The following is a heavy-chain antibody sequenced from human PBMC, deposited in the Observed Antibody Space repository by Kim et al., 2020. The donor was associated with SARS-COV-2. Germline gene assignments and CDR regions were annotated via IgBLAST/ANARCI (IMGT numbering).Heavy chain of an antibody. CDR3: ARDQGDYYDSSGYYYPYYFDY. CDR1: GGSISSGGYY. CDR2: IYYSGST. V-gene: IGHV4-31*03. Sequence: SETLSLTCTVSGGSISSGGYYWSWIRQHPGKGLEWIGYIYYSGSTYYNPSLKSRVTISVDTSKNQFSLKLSSVTAADTAVYYCARDQGDYYDSSGYYYPYYFDYWGQGTLVTVSS. D-gene: IGHD3-22*01. J-gene: IGHJ4*02.